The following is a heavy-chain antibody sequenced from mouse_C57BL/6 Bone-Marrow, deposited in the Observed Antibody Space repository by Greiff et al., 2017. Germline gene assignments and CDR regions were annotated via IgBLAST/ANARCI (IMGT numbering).Heavy chain of an antibody. D-gene: IGHD1-1*01. J-gene: IGHJ2*01. CDR1: GYTFTSYW. Sequence: QVQLQQPGAELVKPGASVKLSCKASGYTFTSYWMHWVKQRPGRGLEWMGRIDPNSGGTKYNEKFKSKATLTVDKPSSTAYMQLSSLTSEDSAVYYFARNGSSQYYFDYWCQGTTLTVSS. CDR2: IDPNSGGT. CDR3: ARNGSSQYYFDY. V-gene: IGHV1-72*01.